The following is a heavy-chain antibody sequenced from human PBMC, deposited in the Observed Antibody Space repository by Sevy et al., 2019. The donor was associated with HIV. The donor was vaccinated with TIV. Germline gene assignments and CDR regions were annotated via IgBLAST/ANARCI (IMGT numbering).Heavy chain of an antibody. D-gene: IGHD1-26*01. CDR2: SDYSGNT. Sequence: SETLSLTCNVSGGSISTYYWNWIRQPPGKGLEWIGYSDYSGNTNCNPSFKSRVTISVDTSKNQFSLKLTFVTAAGTALYYCARGMESLPLKYWGQGALVTVSS. CDR3: ARGMESLPLKY. CDR1: GGSISTYY. J-gene: IGHJ4*02. V-gene: IGHV4-59*01.